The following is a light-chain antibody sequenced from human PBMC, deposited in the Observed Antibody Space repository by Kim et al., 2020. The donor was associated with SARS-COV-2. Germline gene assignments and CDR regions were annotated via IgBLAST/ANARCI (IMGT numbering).Light chain of an antibody. Sequence: SYELTQPPSVSVAPGKTARITCGGNNIGSKSVHWYQQKPGQAPVLVIYYDSDRPSGIPERFSGSNSGNTATLTISRVEAGDEADYYCQVWDSSSDHSFFG. V-gene: IGLV3-21*04. CDR2: YDS. J-gene: IGLJ1*01. CDR3: QVWDSSSDHSF. CDR1: NIGSKS.